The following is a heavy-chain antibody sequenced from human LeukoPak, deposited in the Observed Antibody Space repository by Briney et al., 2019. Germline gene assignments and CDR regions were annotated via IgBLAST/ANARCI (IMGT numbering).Heavy chain of an antibody. J-gene: IGHJ5*02. D-gene: IGHD5/OR15-5a*01. CDR3: ARGGPVKSIYDPHWFDP. V-gene: IGHV3-53*01. CDR2: IYSGGST. CDR1: GFTVSSNY. Sequence: GGSLRLSCAASGFTVSSNYMNWVRQAPGKGLEWVSVIYSGGSTYYADSVKGRFTISRDNAKNTLYLQMNSLRVEDTAVYFCARGGPVKSIYDPHWFDPWGQGTLVTVSS.